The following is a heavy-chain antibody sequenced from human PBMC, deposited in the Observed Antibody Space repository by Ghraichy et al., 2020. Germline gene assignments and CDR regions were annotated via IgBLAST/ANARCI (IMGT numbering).Heavy chain of an antibody. V-gene: IGHV1-8*01. CDR3: ARGAGSSTLLYWFDP. CDR2: MNPNSGNT. Sequence: ASVKVSCKASGYTFTSYDINWVRQATGQGLEWMGWMNPNSGNTGYAQKFQGRVTMTRNTSISTAYMELSSLRSEDTAVYYCARGAGSSTLLYWFDPWGQGTLVIVSS. J-gene: IGHJ5*02. CDR1: GYTFTSYD. D-gene: IGHD1-26*01.